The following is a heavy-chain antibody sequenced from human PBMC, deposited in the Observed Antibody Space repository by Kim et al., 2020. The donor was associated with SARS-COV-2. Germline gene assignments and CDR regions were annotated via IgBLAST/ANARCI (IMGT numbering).Heavy chain of an antibody. D-gene: IGHD1-1*01. V-gene: IGHV3-74*03. J-gene: IGHJ4*02. CDR2: DGRDT. CDR3: ASFKVND. Sequence: DGRDTKYADFVKGRFTISRDNARNTVYLQMNSLRGEDSAVYYCASFKVNDWGRGTLATVSS.